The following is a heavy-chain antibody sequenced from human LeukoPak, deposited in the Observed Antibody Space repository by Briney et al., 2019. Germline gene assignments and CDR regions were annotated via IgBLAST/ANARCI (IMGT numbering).Heavy chain of an antibody. J-gene: IGHJ4*02. CDR2: IYYSGST. CDR1: GGSISSSSYY. V-gene: IGHV4-39*07. Sequence: SETLSLTCTASGGSISSSSYYWGWFRQPPGKGLGWIGSIYYSGSTYYNPSLKSRVTISVDTSKNQFSLKLSSVTAADTAVYYCARVGSWYFHFDYWGQGTLVTVSS. CDR3: ARVGSWYFHFDY. D-gene: IGHD6-13*01.